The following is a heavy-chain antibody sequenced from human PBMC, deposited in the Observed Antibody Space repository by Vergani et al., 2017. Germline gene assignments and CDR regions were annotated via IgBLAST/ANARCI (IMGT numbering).Heavy chain of an antibody. CDR3: AKFGSYGSGGDAFDI. J-gene: IGHJ3*02. V-gene: IGHV3-30*02. D-gene: IGHD3-10*01. Sequence: QVQLVESGGGVVQPGGSLRLSCAASGFTFSSYGMHWVRQAPGQGLEWVAFIRYDGSNKYYADSVKGRFTISRDNSKNTLYLQMNSLRAEDTAVYYCAKFGSYGSGGDAFDIWGQGTMVTVSS. CDR2: IRYDGSNK. CDR1: GFTFSSYG.